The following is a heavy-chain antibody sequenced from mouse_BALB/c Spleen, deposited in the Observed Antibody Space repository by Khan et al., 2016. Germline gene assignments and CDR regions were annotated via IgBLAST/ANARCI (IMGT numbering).Heavy chain of an antibody. V-gene: IGHV1-9*01. J-gene: IGHJ2*01. CDR2: ILPGSGSI. Sequence: QVQLQQSGAELMKPGASVKISCKATGYTFSTYWLEWIKQRPGHGLEWIGDILPGSGSINFNERFKDKVTFTADTSSNTAYLHISSLTSEASAVYYCARGDDWGQGATLTVAS. CDR3: ARGDD. CDR1: GYTFSTYW.